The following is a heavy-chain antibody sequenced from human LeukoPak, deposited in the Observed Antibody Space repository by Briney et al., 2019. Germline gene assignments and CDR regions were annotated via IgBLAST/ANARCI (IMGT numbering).Heavy chain of an antibody. CDR2: ISTRIDYM. CDR1: GFPFSSYS. D-gene: IGHD4-23*01. V-gene: IGHV3-21*01. CDR3: ARDLPQFNDYGGNDCVDY. Sequence: KPGGSLRLSCAASGFPFSSYSMKWVRRAPGRGLEWVSSISTRIDYMYYADSVKGRFTISRDNAKNSLYLQMNSLRAEDTAVYYCARDLPQFNDYGGNDCVDYWGQGTLVTVSS. J-gene: IGHJ4*02.